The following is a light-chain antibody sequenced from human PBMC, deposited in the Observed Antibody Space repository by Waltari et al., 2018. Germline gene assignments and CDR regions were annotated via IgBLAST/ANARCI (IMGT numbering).Light chain of an antibody. CDR3: QQRSDWPPH. V-gene: IGKV3-11*01. CDR2: DAS. Sequence: EIVLTQSPATLSLSPGERATLSCRASQSVSSYLGRYQQTPGQAPRLLIYDASNRATGIPARFSGSGSGTDCTLTISSLEPEDFAVYYCQQRSDWPPHFGQGTRLE. J-gene: IGKJ5*01. CDR1: QSVSSY.